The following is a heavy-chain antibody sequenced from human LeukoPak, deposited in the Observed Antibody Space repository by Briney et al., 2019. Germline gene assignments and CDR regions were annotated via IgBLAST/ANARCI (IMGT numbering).Heavy chain of an antibody. D-gene: IGHD1-26*01. J-gene: IGHJ4*02. Sequence: GGSLRLSCAASAFTFDDYGMSWVRQAPGKGLEWVSGINWNGGSTGYADSVKGRFTISRDNAKNSLYLQMNSLRAEDTALYYCATSATMQYSGSYFDQWGQGTLVTVSS. CDR2: INWNGGST. V-gene: IGHV3-20*04. CDR1: AFTFDDYG. CDR3: ATSATMQYSGSYFDQ.